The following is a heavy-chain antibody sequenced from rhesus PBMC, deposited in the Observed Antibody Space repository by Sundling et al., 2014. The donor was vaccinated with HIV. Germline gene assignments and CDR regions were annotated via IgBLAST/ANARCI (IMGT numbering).Heavy chain of an antibody. Sequence: EVQLVETGGGLVQPGGSLKLSCAASGFTFSSYGMSWVRQAPGKGLEWVSTINSDGGATYYVDSVKGRFTISRDNSKNTLSLQMNSLRAEDTAVYYCAAFGLDYYGLDSWGQGVVVTVSS. CDR2: INSDGGAT. D-gene: IGHD3-3*01. J-gene: IGHJ6*01. CDR1: GFTFSSYG. CDR3: AAFGLDYYGLDS. V-gene: IGHV3S42*01.